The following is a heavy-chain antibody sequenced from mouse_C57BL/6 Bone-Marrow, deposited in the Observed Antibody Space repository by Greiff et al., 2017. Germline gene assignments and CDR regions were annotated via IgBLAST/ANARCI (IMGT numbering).Heavy chain of an antibody. V-gene: IGHV1-64*01. CDR2: IHPTSGST. Sequence: QVQLQQPGAELVKPGASVKLSCKASGYTFTSYWMHWVKQRPGQGLEWIGMIHPTSGSTNYNEKFKSKATLTVDKSSSTAYMQLSSLTSEDSAVYYCARITTVVATSRDYYAMDYWGQGTSVTVSS. D-gene: IGHD1-1*01. J-gene: IGHJ4*01. CDR1: GYTFTSYW. CDR3: ARITTVVATSRDYYAMDY.